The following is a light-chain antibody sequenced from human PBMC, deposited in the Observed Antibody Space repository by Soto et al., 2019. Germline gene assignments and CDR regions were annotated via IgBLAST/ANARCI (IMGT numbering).Light chain of an antibody. Sequence: DIQMTQFPSSPSASAGERVTITCRASQSVSTYLSWYVQEPGSAPKLLIYGVSKLESGIAPRFTGSGLATEFTLTINSLQPEDFAVYFCQQTYMVPYTFGQGAKVEI. CDR3: QQTYMVPYT. J-gene: IGKJ2*01. V-gene: IGKV1-39*01. CDR2: GVS. CDR1: QSVSTY.